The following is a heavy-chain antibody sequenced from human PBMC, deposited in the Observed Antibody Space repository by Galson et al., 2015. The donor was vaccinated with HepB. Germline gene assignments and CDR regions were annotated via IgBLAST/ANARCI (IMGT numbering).Heavy chain of an antibody. CDR2: ISYDGSNK. J-gene: IGHJ6*02. CDR1: GFTFSSYG. CDR3: AREDYSNYVPVYYYYYYGMDV. V-gene: IGHV3-30*19. D-gene: IGHD4-11*01. Sequence: SLRLSCAASGFTFSSYGMHWVRQAPGKGLEWVAVISYDGSNKYYADSVKGRFTISRDNSKNTLYLQMNSLRAEDTAVYYCAREDYSNYVPVYYYYYYGMDVWGQGTTVTVSS.